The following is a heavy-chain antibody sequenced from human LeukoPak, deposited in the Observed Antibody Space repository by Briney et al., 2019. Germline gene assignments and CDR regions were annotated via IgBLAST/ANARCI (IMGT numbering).Heavy chain of an antibody. D-gene: IGHD6-13*01. Sequence: PGGSLRLSCAASGFTFSSYAMSWVRQAPGKGLEWVSAISGSGGSTYYADSVKGRFTISRDNSKNTLYPQMNSLRAEDTAVYYCAKDSGYSSSWLRPHDAFDIWGQGTMVTVSS. CDR3: AKDSGYSSSWLRPHDAFDI. CDR1: GFTFSSYA. J-gene: IGHJ3*02. V-gene: IGHV3-23*01. CDR2: ISGSGGST.